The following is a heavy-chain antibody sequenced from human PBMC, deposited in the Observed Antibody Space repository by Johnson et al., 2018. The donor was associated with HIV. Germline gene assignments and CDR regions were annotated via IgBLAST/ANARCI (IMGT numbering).Heavy chain of an antibody. Sequence: QVQLVESGGGVVQPGRSLRLSCAASGFSFSSYGMHWVRQAPGKGLERVAVISYDGSNKYYADSVKGRFTISRDNSKNTLDLQMNSLRAEDTAVYFCARDPGWLHAFDIWGQGTMVTVSS. CDR3: ARDPGWLHAFDI. J-gene: IGHJ3*02. D-gene: IGHD5-12*01. CDR2: ISYDGSNK. CDR1: GFSFSSYG. V-gene: IGHV3-30*03.